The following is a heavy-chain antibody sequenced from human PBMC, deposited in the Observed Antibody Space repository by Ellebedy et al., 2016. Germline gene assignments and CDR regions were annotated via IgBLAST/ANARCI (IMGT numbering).Heavy chain of an antibody. J-gene: IGHJ3*02. CDR2: ISYDGSKK. D-gene: IGHD5-18*01. Sequence: GGSLGLSCAASGFTFSSYGMHWVRQAPGKGLEWVALISYDGSKKYYADSVKGRFTISRDNSKNTLYLQMNSLRAEDTAVYYLAKSGEDNSYGYGPFFFDIWGQGTMVTVSS. CDR1: GFTFSSYG. V-gene: IGHV3-30*18. CDR3: AKSGEDNSYGYGPFFFDI.